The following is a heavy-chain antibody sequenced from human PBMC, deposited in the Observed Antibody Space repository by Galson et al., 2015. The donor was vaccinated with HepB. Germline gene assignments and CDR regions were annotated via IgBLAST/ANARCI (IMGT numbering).Heavy chain of an antibody. J-gene: IGHJ3*02. V-gene: IGHV1-69*13. Sequence: SVKVSCKASGGTFSSYAISWVRQAPGQGLEWMGGIIPIFGTANYAQKFQGRVTITADESTSTAYIELSSLRSEDTAVYYCARVGGDYPAFDIWGQGTMVTVSS. CDR2: IIPIFGTA. D-gene: IGHD4-17*01. CDR1: GGTFSSYA. CDR3: ARVGGDYPAFDI.